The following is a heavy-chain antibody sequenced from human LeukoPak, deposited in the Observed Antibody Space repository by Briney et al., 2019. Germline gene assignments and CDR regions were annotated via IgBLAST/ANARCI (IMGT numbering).Heavy chain of an antibody. CDR3: AKDPLTMLRGPYYYGLDV. CDR2: ISYDESNK. J-gene: IGHJ6*02. D-gene: IGHD3-10*01. Sequence: GRSLRLSCAASGFTFSSYAMHWVRQAPGKGLEWVAVISYDESNKYYADSVKGRFTISRDNSKNTLYLQMNSLRAEDTAVYYCAKDPLTMLRGPYYYGLDVWGQGTTVTVSS. V-gene: IGHV3-30-3*01. CDR1: GFTFSSYA.